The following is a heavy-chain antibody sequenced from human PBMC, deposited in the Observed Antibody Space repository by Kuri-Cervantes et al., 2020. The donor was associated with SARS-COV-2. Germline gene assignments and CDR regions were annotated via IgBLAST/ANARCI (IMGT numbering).Heavy chain of an antibody. CDR1: GFTVSSNY. J-gene: IGHJ4*02. CDR3: ARDRGPAAKSYSDY. V-gene: IGHV3-21*01. CDR2: ISSSSSYI. Sequence: GESLKISCAASGFTVSSNYMNWVRQAPGKGLEWVSSISSSSSYIYYADSVKGRFTISRDNAKNSLYLQMNSLRAEDTAVYYCARDRGPAAKSYSDYWGQGTLVTVSS. D-gene: IGHD2-2*01.